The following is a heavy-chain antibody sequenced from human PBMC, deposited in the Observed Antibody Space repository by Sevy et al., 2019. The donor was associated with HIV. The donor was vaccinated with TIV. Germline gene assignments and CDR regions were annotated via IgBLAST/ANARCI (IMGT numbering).Heavy chain of an antibody. J-gene: IGHJ4*02. D-gene: IGHD3-22*01. CDR3: ARYDSSVSFDY. V-gene: IGHV4-30-2*01. Sequence: SESLSLTCAVSGGSISSGGYSWSWIRQPPGKGLKWIGYIYHSGSTYYNPSLKSRVTISVDRSKIQFSLKLSSVTAADTAVYYSARYDSSVSFDYWGQGTLVTVSS. CDR1: GGSISSGGYS. CDR2: IYHSGST.